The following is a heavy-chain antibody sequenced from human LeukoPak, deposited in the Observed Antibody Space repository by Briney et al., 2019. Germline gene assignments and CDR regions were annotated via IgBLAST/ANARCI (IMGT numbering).Heavy chain of an antibody. J-gene: IGHJ6*02. CDR3: ARGYIVRGMDV. CDR2: ISSSGRTR. CDR1: GFTFSSDE. Sequence: GGSLRLSCAASGFTFSSDEMNWVRQVPGKGLEWVSDISSSGRTRYDADSVKGRFTISRENVKNSLYLQMDSLRAEDTALYYCARGYIVRGMDVWGRGTTVIVSS. D-gene: IGHD5-18*01. V-gene: IGHV3-48*03.